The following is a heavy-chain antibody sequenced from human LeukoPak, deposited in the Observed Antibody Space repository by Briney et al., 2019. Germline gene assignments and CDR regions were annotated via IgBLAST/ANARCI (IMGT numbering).Heavy chain of an antibody. Sequence: ASVKVSCKASGYTFTGYYMHWVRQAPGQGLEWMGWINPNSGGTNYAQKFQGWVTMTRDTSISTAYMELSRLRSDDTAVYYCARKHYGSGSYSDINWFDPWGQGTLVTVSS. CDR3: ARKHYGSGSYSDINWFDP. D-gene: IGHD3-10*01. CDR1: GYTFTGYY. J-gene: IGHJ5*02. V-gene: IGHV1-2*04. CDR2: INPNSGGT.